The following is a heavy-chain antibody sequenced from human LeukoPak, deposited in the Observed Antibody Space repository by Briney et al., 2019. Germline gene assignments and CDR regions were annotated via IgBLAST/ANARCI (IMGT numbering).Heavy chain of an antibody. J-gene: IGHJ4*02. CDR3: ARQRSYYFDY. D-gene: IGHD3-16*02. V-gene: IGHV4-39*01. CDR2: IYYSGST. CDR1: GGSISSSSYY. Sequence: SETLSLTCTVSGGSISSSSYYWGWIRQPPGKGLEWIGSIYYSGSTYYNPSLKSRVTISVDTSKNQFSLKVSSVTAADTAVYYCARQRSYYFDYWGQGTLVTVPS.